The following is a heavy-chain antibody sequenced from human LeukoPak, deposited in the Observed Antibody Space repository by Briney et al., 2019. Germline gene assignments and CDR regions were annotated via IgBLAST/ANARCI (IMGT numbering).Heavy chain of an antibody. D-gene: IGHD6-19*01. Sequence: SETLSLTCTVSGGSVSSGSYYWSWIRQPPGKGLEWIGYIYYSGSTNYNPSLKSRVTISVDTSKNQFSLKLSSVTAAETAVYYCAVGESGWSPFFDYWGQGTLVTVSS. J-gene: IGHJ4*02. CDR2: IYYSGST. CDR1: GGSVSSGSYY. V-gene: IGHV4-61*01. CDR3: AVGESGWSPFFDY.